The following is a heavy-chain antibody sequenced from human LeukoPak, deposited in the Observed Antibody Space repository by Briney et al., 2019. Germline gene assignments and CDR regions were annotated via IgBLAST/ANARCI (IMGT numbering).Heavy chain of an antibody. Sequence: SETLSLTCAVYGGSFSSYYWSWIRQPPGKGLEWIGYIYYSGSTNYNPSLKSRVTISVDTSKNQFSLKLSSVTAADTAVYYCASSSGFGAFDIWGQGTMVTVSS. CDR1: GGSFSSYY. CDR3: ASSSGFGAFDI. CDR2: IYYSGST. V-gene: IGHV4-59*12. D-gene: IGHD6-19*01. J-gene: IGHJ3*02.